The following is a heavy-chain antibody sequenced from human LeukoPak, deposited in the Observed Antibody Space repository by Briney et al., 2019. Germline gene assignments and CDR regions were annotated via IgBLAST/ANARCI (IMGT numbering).Heavy chain of an antibody. D-gene: IGHD2-15*01. Sequence: SETLSLTCTVSGGSISSGSYYWSWIRQPAGKGLEWIGRIYTSGSTNYNPSLKSRVTISVDTSKNQFSLKLSSVTAADTAVYYCARQLGYCSGGSCYSYYFDYWGQGTLVTVSS. CDR3: ARQLGYCSGGSCYSYYFDY. CDR2: IYTSGST. CDR1: GGSISSGSYY. V-gene: IGHV4-61*02. J-gene: IGHJ4*02.